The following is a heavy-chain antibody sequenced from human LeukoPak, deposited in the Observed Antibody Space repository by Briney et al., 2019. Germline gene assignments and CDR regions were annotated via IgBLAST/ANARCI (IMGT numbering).Heavy chain of an antibody. J-gene: IGHJ4*02. CDR3: AKTPVGASPFTALYFDY. D-gene: IGHD1-26*01. CDR1: GFTFSSYA. Sequence: GGSLRLSCAASGFTFSSYAMSWVRQAPGKGLEWVSAISGSGGSTYYADSVKGRFTISRDNSKNTLYLQMNSLRAEDTAVYYYAKTPVGASPFTALYFDYWGQGTLVTVSS. CDR2: ISGSGGST. V-gene: IGHV3-23*01.